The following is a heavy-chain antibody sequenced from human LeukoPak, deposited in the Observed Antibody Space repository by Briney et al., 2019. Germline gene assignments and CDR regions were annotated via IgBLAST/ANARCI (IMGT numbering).Heavy chain of an antibody. Sequence: GASVKVSCKASGYTFTGYYMHWVRQAPGQGLEWMGWINPNSGGTNYAQKFQGRVTMTRDTSISTAYMELSRLRSDDTAVYYCARILTYYYDSSWRTFDYWGRGTLVTVSS. CDR3: ARILTYYYDSSWRTFDY. V-gene: IGHV1-2*02. D-gene: IGHD3-22*01. CDR2: INPNSGGT. CDR1: GYTFTGYY. J-gene: IGHJ4*01.